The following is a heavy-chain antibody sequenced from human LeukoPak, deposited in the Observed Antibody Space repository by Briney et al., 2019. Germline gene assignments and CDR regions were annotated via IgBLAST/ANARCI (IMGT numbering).Heavy chain of an antibody. J-gene: IGHJ4*02. V-gene: IGHV5-51*01. CDR2: IYPGDSDT. D-gene: IGHD3-22*01. CDR1: GYSFTSYW. CDR3: ARGLYYYDSSGYPPYFDY. Sequence: GESLKISCKGSGYSFTSYWIGWVRQMPGKGLEWMGIIYPGDSDTRYSPSFQGQITISADKSISTAYLQWSSLKASDTAMYYCARGLYYYDSSGYPPYFDYWGQGTLVTVSS.